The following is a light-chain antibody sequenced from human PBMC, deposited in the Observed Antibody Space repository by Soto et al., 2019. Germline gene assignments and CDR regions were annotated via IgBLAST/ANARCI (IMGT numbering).Light chain of an antibody. Sequence: QSALTQPASVSGSPGQSITISCTGTSSDVGGYNYVSWYQQHPGTAPKLMIYDVSNRPSGVSNRFSGSKSGNTASLTISGLQAEDEADYYCSSYTSSSLSVFGTGTKLTVL. CDR2: DVS. CDR1: SSDVGGYNY. J-gene: IGLJ1*01. V-gene: IGLV2-14*01. CDR3: SSYTSSSLSV.